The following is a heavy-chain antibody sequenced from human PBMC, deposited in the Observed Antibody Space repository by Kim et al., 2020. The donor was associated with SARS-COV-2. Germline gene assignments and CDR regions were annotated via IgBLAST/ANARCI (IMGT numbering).Heavy chain of an antibody. CDR1: GFTFSNAW. V-gene: IGHV3-15*01. D-gene: IGHD3-16*02. J-gene: IGHJ4*01. Sequence: GGSLRLSCAASGFTFSNAWMSWVRQAPGKGLEWVGHIKSKTDGGTTDYAAPVKGRFTISRDDSKNTLYLQMNSLKTEDTAVYYCTTPYYDYIWGSYPYWG. CDR3: TTPYYDYIWGSYPY. CDR2: IKSKTDGGTT.